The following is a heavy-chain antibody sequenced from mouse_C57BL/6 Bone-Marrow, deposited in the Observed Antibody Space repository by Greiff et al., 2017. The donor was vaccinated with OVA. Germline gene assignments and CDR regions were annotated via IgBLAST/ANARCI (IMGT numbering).Heavy chain of an antibody. J-gene: IGHJ4*01. CDR1: GYTFTSYW. CDR2: INPSNGGT. D-gene: IGHD2-4*01. CDR3: AMDDYDDYYAMDY. Sequence: QVQLQQSGTELVKPGASVKLSCKASGYTFTSYWMHWVKQRPGQGLEWLGNINPSNGGTNYNEKLKSPGTLTVDKSTSTAYLQLSSLTSEDSAIYYCAMDDYDDYYAMDYWGQGTSVTVSS. V-gene: IGHV1-53*01.